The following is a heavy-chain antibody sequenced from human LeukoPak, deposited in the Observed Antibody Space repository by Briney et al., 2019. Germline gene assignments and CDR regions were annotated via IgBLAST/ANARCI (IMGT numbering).Heavy chain of an antibody. J-gene: IGHJ4*02. Sequence: GGSLRLSCSASGFTFSGYGMHWVRQAPGKGLEWIAAIWHDGTNKNYRDSVKGRFTISRDNSKNTLSLQMNSLRADDTAVYYCASDDGPLDYWGRGTLVTVSA. V-gene: IGHV3-33*01. CDR1: GFTFSGYG. CDR3: ASDDGPLDY. D-gene: IGHD2-8*01. CDR2: IWHDGTNK.